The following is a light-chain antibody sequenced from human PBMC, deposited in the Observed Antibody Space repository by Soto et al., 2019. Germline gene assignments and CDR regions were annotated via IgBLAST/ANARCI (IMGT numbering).Light chain of an antibody. Sequence: DIQMTQSPSSLSASVGDEVTITCRPSQTIMTYLNWYQLKPGKPPRLLIYAASSLQSGVPSRFGGSGSGTDFTLTISSLQPEDFATYSCQQSYNSPQTCGRGTKVDIK. CDR2: AAS. V-gene: IGKV1-39*01. CDR1: QTIMTY. J-gene: IGKJ1*01. CDR3: QQSYNSPQT.